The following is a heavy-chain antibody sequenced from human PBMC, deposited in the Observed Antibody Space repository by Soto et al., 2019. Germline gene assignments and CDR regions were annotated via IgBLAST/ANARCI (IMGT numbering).Heavy chain of an antibody. J-gene: IGHJ4*02. CDR2: ISGSGGST. CDR3: ARAKLERTYYFDY. D-gene: IGHD1-1*01. Sequence: GGSLRLSCAASGFTFSSYAMSWVRQAPGKGLEWVLAISGSGGSTYYADSVKGRFTISRDNSKNTLYLQMNSLRAEDTAVYYCARAKLERTYYFDYWGQGTLVTVSS. V-gene: IGHV3-23*01. CDR1: GFTFSSYA.